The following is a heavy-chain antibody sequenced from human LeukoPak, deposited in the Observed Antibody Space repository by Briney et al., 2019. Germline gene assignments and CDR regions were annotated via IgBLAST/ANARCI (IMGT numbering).Heavy chain of an antibody. V-gene: IGHV4-59*01. CDR3: SRSLGVVIHGGMDV. J-gene: IGHJ6*02. Sequence: KPSETLSLTCTVSGGSISSYNWSWIRQPPGKGLEWIGHTYYTGSTNFNPSLKSRVTISLDTSKNQFSLKLSSVTAADTAVYYCSRSLGVVIHGGMDVWGQGTTVTVSS. D-gene: IGHD3-3*01. CDR1: GGSISSYN. CDR2: TYYTGST.